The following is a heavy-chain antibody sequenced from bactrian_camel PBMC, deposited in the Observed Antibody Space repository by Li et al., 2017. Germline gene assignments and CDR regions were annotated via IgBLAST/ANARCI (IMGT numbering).Heavy chain of an antibody. CDR1: ARMFTSYC. V-gene: IGHV3S57*01. Sequence: HVQLVESGGGSVQAGGSLTLACKTSARMFTSYCMGWFRQAPGKEREQVASIDSDSPTFYEDSVKGRFTISRDSARSTLYLQMNSLKPEDTAMYYCAASGSRYSHGCTDFDYWGQGTQVTVS. D-gene: IGHD6*01. CDR2: IDSDSPT. J-gene: IGHJ6*01. CDR3: AASGSRYSHGCTDFDY.